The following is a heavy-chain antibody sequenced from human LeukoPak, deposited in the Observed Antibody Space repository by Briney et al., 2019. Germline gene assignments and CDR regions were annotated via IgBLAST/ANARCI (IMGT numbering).Heavy chain of an antibody. D-gene: IGHD6-6*01. Sequence: PGGSLRLSCAASGFTFSSCAMHWVRQAPGKGLEWVAVISYDGSNKYYADSVKGRFTISRDNSKNTLYLQMNSLRAEDTAVYYCARAQLVLYYFDYWGQGTLVTVSS. CDR2: ISYDGSNK. CDR3: ARAQLVLYYFDY. CDR1: GFTFSSCA. J-gene: IGHJ4*02. V-gene: IGHV3-30*04.